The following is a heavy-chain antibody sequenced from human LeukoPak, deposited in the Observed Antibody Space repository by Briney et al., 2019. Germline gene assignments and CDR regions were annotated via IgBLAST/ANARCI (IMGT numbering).Heavy chain of an antibody. Sequence: PGGSLRLSCAASGFTFSTYWMSWVRQAPGKGLGWVANIKQDGSEKYYVDSVKGRFTISRDNAKNSLYLQMDSPTAEDTAVYYCARGGGNFEYWGQGTLVTVSS. J-gene: IGHJ4*02. V-gene: IGHV3-7*01. D-gene: IGHD3-16*01. CDR3: ARGGGNFEY. CDR1: GFTFSTYW. CDR2: IKQDGSEK.